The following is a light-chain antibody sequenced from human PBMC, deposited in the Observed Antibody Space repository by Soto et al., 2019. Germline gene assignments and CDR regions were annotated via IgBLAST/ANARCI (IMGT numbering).Light chain of an antibody. CDR1: QSLLDRDDGNTY. Sequence: DIVITQTPLSLPVTPGEPASISCSSSQSLLDRDDGNTYLEWYVQKPGQSPQLLIYMVSYRASGVPDRFSGSGSGTDFTLKISRVEAEDVGVYYCMQRREFPLTFGGGTKVDI. CDR2: MVS. V-gene: IGKV2-40*01. J-gene: IGKJ4*01. CDR3: MQRREFPLT.